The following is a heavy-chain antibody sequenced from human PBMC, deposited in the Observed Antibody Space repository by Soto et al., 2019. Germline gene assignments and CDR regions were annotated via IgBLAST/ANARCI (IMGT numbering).Heavy chain of an antibody. CDR1: GYTFTSYW. Sequence: GESLKISCKGSGYTFTSYWIGWVRQMPGEGLEWMGVIYPSDSDIRYSPSFQGKVTISADKSITTAYPQWSSLKAADTAMYYCVRSGTSSGRFSDSWGQGTLVTVSS. V-gene: IGHV5-51*01. CDR3: VRSGTSSGRFSDS. J-gene: IGHJ4*02. CDR2: IYPSDSDI. D-gene: IGHD2-15*01.